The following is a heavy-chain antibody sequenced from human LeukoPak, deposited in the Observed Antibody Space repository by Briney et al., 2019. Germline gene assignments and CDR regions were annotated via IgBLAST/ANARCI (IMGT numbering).Heavy chain of an antibody. Sequence: SETLSLTXTVSGGSISSSSYYWGWIRQPPGKGLEWIGSIYYSGSTYYNPSLKSRVTISVDTSKNQFSLKLSSVTAADTAVYYCARHQGYDYVWGSYKGHFDYWGQGTLVTVSS. D-gene: IGHD3-16*01. CDR1: GGSISSSSYY. V-gene: IGHV4-39*01. J-gene: IGHJ4*02. CDR2: IYYSGST. CDR3: ARHQGYDYVWGSYKGHFDY.